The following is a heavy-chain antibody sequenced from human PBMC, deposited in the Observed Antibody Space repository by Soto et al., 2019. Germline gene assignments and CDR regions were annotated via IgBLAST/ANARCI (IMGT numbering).Heavy chain of an antibody. Sequence: GGSLRLSCAASGFTFSSYAMSWVRQAPGKGLEWVSAISGSGGSTYYADSVKGRFTISRDNSKNTLYLQMNSLRAEDTAVYYCAKSEGYYYYYGMDVWGQGTTVTVSS. CDR2: ISGSGGST. CDR1: GFTFSSYA. CDR3: AKSEGYYYYYGMDV. J-gene: IGHJ6*02. V-gene: IGHV3-23*01.